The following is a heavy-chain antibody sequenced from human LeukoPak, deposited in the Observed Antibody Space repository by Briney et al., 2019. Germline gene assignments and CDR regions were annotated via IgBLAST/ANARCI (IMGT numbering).Heavy chain of an antibody. J-gene: IGHJ4*02. CDR2: IWYDGSNK. CDR1: GFTFDDYA. CDR3: AREVSEGFDF. V-gene: IGHV3-33*08. D-gene: IGHD3-22*01. Sequence: GRSLRLSCAASGFTFDDYAMHWVRQAPGKGLEWVAVIWYDGSNKYYADSVKGRFAISRDNAKNSLYLQMNSLRAEDTALYYCAREVSEGFDFWGQGTLVTVSS.